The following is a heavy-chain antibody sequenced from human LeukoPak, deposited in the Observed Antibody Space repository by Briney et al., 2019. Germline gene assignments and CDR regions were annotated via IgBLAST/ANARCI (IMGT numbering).Heavy chain of an antibody. V-gene: IGHV3-30*18. J-gene: IGHJ6*02. CDR3: AKSNIFCCGDYSGFHL. Sequence: GGSLRLSCADSGFTFSSYGIHWVRQAPGKGLEWVAVMSSDGSKKYYADSVKGRFTISRDTSKNTLYLQMNSLRAEDTAVYYCAKSNIFCCGDYSGFHLWGQGTTVTVSS. CDR2: MSSDGSKK. D-gene: IGHD2-21*02. CDR1: GFTFSSYG.